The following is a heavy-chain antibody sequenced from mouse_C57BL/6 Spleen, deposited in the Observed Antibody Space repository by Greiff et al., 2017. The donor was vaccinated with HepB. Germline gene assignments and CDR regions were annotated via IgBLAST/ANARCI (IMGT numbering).Heavy chain of an antibody. CDR1: GYTFTDYY. V-gene: IGHV1-26*01. CDR3: ARSSYEGAMDY. J-gene: IGHJ4*01. CDR2: INPNNGGT. D-gene: IGHD2-10*01. Sequence: VQLQQSRPELVKPGASVKISCKASGYTFTDYYMNWVKQSHGKSLEWIGDINPNNGGTSYNQKFKGKATLTVDKSSSTAYMELRSLTSEDSAVYYCARSSYEGAMDYWGQGTSVTVSS.